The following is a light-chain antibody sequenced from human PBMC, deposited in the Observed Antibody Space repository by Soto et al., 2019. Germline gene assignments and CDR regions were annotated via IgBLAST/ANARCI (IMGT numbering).Light chain of an antibody. CDR3: QQSYSIPIT. CDR2: TAS. J-gene: IGKJ5*01. V-gene: IGKV1-39*01. Sequence: DIQMTQSPSSLSASVGDRVTITCRASQSIGRYLNWYQEKPGKAPNVVIFTASSLQSGVPSRFNGGGSGTEFTLTISSLRPGDFANYYCQQSYSIPITFGQGTRLEIK. CDR1: QSIGRY.